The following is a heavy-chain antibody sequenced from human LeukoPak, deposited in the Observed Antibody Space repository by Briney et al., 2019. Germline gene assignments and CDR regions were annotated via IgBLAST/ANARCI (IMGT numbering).Heavy chain of an antibody. Sequence: SETLSLTCAVYGGFFSGYYWTWIRQTPGKGLEWIGEINHSGNTNYNPSLKGRVTISVDTSKNQFSLRLSSVTAADTAVYYCARARPPRIEMATIPYYSDYWGQGTLVTVSS. CDR1: GGFFSGYY. CDR2: INHSGNT. CDR3: ARARPPRIEMATIPYYSDY. V-gene: IGHV4-34*01. D-gene: IGHD5-24*01. J-gene: IGHJ4*02.